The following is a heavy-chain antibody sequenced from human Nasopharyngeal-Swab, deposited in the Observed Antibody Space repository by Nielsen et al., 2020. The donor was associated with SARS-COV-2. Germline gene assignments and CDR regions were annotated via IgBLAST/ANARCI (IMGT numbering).Heavy chain of an antibody. Sequence: GGSLRLSCTASGFTFGDYAMSWVRQAPGKGLEWVGFIRSKAYGGTTEYAASVKGRFTISRDDSKSIAYLQMNSLKTEDTAAYYCTRDLYSSSWGDYFDYWGQGTLVTVSS. V-gene: IGHV3-49*04. D-gene: IGHD6-13*01. J-gene: IGHJ4*02. CDR1: GFTFGDYA. CDR3: TRDLYSSSWGDYFDY. CDR2: IRSKAYGGTT.